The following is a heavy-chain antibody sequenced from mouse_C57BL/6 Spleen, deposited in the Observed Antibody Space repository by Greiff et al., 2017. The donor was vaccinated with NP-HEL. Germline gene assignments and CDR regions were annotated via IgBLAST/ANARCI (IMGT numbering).Heavy chain of an antibody. J-gene: IGHJ4*01. CDR3: TTSGNYENYAMDY. V-gene: IGHV14-1*01. CDR2: IDPEDGDT. D-gene: IGHD2-1*01. CDR1: GFNIKDYY. Sequence: VQLQQSGAELVRPGASVKLSCTASGFNIKDYYMHWVKQRPEQGLEWIGRIDPEDGDTEYAPKFQGKATMTADTSSNTAYLQLSSLTSEDTAVYYCTTSGNYENYAMDYWGQGTSVTVSS.